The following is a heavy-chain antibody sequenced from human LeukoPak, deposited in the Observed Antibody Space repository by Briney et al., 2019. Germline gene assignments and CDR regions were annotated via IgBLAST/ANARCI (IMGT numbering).Heavy chain of an antibody. V-gene: IGHV6-1*01. CDR1: GDTVSSNSAA. CDR3: ARELIVGATPDYFDY. Sequence: SQTLSLTCAISGDTVSSNSAAWNWIRQSPSRGLDWLGRTYYRSKLYNDYSVSVKSRITINPDTSKNQLYQQLNSVTPEDTAVYYCARELIVGATPDYFDYWGQGTLVTVSS. J-gene: IGHJ4*02. CDR2: TYYRSKLYN. D-gene: IGHD1-26*01.